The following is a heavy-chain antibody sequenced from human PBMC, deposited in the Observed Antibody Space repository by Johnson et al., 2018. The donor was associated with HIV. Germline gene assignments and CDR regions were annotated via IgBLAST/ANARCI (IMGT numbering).Heavy chain of an antibody. CDR2: ISYDGSNK. Sequence: QVQLVESGGGLVQPGGSLRLSCAASGFTVSSNYMSWVRQAPGKGLEWVAVISYDGSNKYYADSVKGRFTISRDNSKNTLYLQMNSLRAEDTAVYYCAREGRGAPQDALASWGQVTMVTVSS. D-gene: IGHD2-15*01. CDR3: AREGRGAPQDALAS. CDR1: GFTVSSNY. J-gene: IGHJ3*02. V-gene: IGHV3-30-3*01.